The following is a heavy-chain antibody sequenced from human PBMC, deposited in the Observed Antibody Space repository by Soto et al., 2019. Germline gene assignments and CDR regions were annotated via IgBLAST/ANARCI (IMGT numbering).Heavy chain of an antibody. J-gene: IGHJ3*02. V-gene: IGHV3-23*01. CDR1: GFTSSTYA. D-gene: IGHD3-10*01. Sequence: DVQLLESGGGLVQPGGSLRLSCTAPGFTSSTYAVTWVRQAPGKGLEWVSTISGTSGTTYYADSVKGRFTISRDNSKNPLYLQMNSLRAEDTALYYCAKSASFGDTTRAFDMWGQGTMVTVSP. CDR3: AKSASFGDTTRAFDM. CDR2: ISGTSGTT.